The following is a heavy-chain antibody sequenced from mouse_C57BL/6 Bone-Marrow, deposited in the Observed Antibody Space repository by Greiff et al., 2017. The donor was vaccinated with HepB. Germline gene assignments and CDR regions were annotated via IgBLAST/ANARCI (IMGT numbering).Heavy chain of an antibody. V-gene: IGHV2-5*01. CDR2: IWRGGST. J-gene: IGHJ2*01. CDR3: AKTGDGYPYYFDY. CDR1: GFSLTSYG. D-gene: IGHD2-3*01. Sequence: VKLVESGPGLVQPSQSLSITCTVSGFSLTSYGVHWVRQSPGKGLEWLGVIWRGGSTDYNAAFMSRLSITKDNSKSQVFFKMNSLQADDTAIYYCAKTGDGYPYYFDYWGQGTTLTVSS.